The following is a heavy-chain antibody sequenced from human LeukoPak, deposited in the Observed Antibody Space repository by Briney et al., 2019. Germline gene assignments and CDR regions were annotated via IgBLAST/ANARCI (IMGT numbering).Heavy chain of an antibody. CDR1: GGSISSYY. CDR3: AGAADAYCSGGSCYSSAWFDP. CDR2: IYYSGST. Sequence: SETLPLTCTVSGGSISSYYWSWIRQPPGKGLEWIGYIYYSGSTNYNPSLKSRVTISVDTSKNQFSLKLSSVTAADTAVYYCAGAADAYCSGGSCYSSAWFDPWGQGTLVTVSS. J-gene: IGHJ5*02. D-gene: IGHD2-15*01. V-gene: IGHV4-59*01.